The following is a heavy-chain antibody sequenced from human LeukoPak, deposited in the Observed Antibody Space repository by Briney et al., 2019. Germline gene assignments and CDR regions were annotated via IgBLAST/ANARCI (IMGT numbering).Heavy chain of an antibody. D-gene: IGHD2-2*01. CDR2: LIPILGIA. V-gene: IGHV1-69*04. J-gene: IGHJ6*02. CDR1: GAAFSSCT. Sequence: SGKLSCTASGAAFSSCTISLVRQAPGQGLEWMGRLIPILGIANYAQKFQGRVTITEYKSTSTAYMELSSLRSEDTAVYYCARDLGYCSSTSGYGDDYYYYGMDVWGQGNTVTVSS. CDR3: ARDLGYCSSTSGYGDDYYYYGMDV.